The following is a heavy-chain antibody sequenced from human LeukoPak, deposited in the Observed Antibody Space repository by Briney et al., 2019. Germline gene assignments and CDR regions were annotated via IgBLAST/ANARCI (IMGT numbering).Heavy chain of an antibody. CDR3: ARDHGGSDFWSGQGIMDY. D-gene: IGHD3-3*01. V-gene: IGHV3-30*01. CDR1: GFTFSSYA. J-gene: IGHJ4*02. Sequence: TGRSLRLSCAASGFTFSSYAMHWVRQAPGKGLEWVAVISYDGSNKYYADSVKGRFTISRDNSKNTQYLQMNSLRAEDTAVYYCARDHGGSDFWSGQGIMDYWGQGTLVTVSS. CDR2: ISYDGSNK.